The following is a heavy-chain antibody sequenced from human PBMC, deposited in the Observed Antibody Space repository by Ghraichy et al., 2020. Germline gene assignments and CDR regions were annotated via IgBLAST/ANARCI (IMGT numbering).Heavy chain of an antibody. CDR2: IKQDGSEK. V-gene: IGHV3-7*01. J-gene: IGHJ6*02. Sequence: GGSLRLSCAASGFTFSSYWMSWVRQAPGKGLEWVANIKQDGSEKYYVDSVKGRFTISRDNAKNSLYLQMNSLRAEDTAVYYCARDLGSSGWPQAHGMDVWGQGTTVTVSS. D-gene: IGHD6-19*01. CDR1: GFTFSSYW. CDR3: ARDLGSSGWPQAHGMDV.